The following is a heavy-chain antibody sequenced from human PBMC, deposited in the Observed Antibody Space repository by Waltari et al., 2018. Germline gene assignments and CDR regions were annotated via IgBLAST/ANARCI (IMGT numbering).Heavy chain of an antibody. Sequence: EVQLLDSGGDSVQPGGSLRRSCAAPGFMVSDYDMSWVRRAPGKGLEWVSGIRGGGISTYYADSVKGRFSVSRDNSNKTLFLEMRSLRAEDTAVYYCAKLGGYSLNGLDVWGQGTTVTVS. J-gene: IGHJ6*02. CDR3: AKLGGYSLNGLDV. V-gene: IGHV3-23*01. D-gene: IGHD2-21*01. CDR2: IRGGGIST. CDR1: GFMVSDYD.